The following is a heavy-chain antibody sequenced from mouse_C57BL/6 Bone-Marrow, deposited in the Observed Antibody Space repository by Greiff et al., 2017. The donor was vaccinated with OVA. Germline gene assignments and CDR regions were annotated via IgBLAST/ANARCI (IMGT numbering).Heavy chain of an antibody. Sequence: VQLQQSGAELARPGASVKLSCKASGYTFTSYGISWVKQRTGQGLEWIGEIYPRSGNTYYDEKFKGKATLTADKSSSTAYMELRSLTSEDSAVYFCARMRGYYAPEGFAYWGQGTLVTVSA. CDR3: ARMRGYYAPEGFAY. CDR1: GYTFTSYG. CDR2: IYPRSGNT. D-gene: IGHD2-1*01. J-gene: IGHJ3*01. V-gene: IGHV1-81*01.